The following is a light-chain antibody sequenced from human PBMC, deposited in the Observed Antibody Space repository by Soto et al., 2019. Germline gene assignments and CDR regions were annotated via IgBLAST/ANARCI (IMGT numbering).Light chain of an antibody. Sequence: EIVVTQSPPTLSFAPGERANLSCRASQSVNNYLVWYQQKPGQAPRLLIYDASNRATGIPARFSGSGSGTDFTLTISSLEPEDFAVYYCQQRSNWPPITVGQGARLEIK. CDR3: QQRSNWPPIT. V-gene: IGKV3-11*01. CDR2: DAS. J-gene: IGKJ5*01. CDR1: QSVNNY.